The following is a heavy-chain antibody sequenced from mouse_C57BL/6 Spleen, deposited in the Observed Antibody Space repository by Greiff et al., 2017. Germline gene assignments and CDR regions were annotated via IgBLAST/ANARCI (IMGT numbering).Heavy chain of an antibody. J-gene: IGHJ2*01. Sequence: QVQLQQSGPELVKPGASVKISCKASGYAFSSSWMNWVKQRPGKGLEWIGRIYPGDGDTNYNGKFKGKATLTADKSSSTAYMQLSSLTSEDSAVYFCARVGNTVDFDYWGQGTTLTVSS. CDR3: ARVGNTVDFDY. CDR2: IYPGDGDT. V-gene: IGHV1-82*01. CDR1: GYAFSSSW. D-gene: IGHD1-1*01.